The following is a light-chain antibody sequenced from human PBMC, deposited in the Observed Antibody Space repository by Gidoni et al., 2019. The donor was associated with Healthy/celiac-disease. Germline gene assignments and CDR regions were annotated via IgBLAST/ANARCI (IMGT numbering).Light chain of an antibody. CDR3: QQRSNWPRT. CDR2: DAS. CDR1: QSVSSY. Sequence: EIVLTQSPATLSLSPVDRATLSCRASQSVSSYLAWYQQKPGQAPRLLIYDASNRATGIPARFSGSGSGTDFTLTISSLEPEDFAVYYCQQRSNWPRTFGHXTKVDIK. V-gene: IGKV3-11*01. J-gene: IGKJ3*01.